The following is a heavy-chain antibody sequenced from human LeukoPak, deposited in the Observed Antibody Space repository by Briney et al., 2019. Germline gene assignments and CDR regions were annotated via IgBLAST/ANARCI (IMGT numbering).Heavy chain of an antibody. J-gene: IGHJ4*02. D-gene: IGHD3-22*01. V-gene: IGHV1-18*01. Sequence: ASVKISCKASGYTFTRNGISWVRQAPGQGLEWMGWFSAYNGNTNYAQKFQGRVTMPTDTPTSTAYMDLRSLRSDRTAVYYCAYESSAYYVYWGQGTLVTVSS. CDR3: AYESSAYYVY. CDR1: GYTFTRNG. CDR2: FSAYNGNT.